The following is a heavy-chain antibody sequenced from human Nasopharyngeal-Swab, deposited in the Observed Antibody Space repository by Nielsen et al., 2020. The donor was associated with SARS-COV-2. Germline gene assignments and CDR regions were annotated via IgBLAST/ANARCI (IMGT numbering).Heavy chain of an antibody. V-gene: IGHV4-39*01. CDR3: ARLAITHYFDY. J-gene: IGHJ4*02. D-gene: IGHD5-12*01. CDR2: IYYSGST. Sequence: SETLSLTCTVSGGSISSSSYYWGWIRQPPGKGLEWIGSIYYSGSTYYNPSLKSRVTISVDTSKDQFSLKLSSVTAADTAVYYCARLAITHYFDYWGQGTLVTVSS. CDR1: GGSISSSSYY.